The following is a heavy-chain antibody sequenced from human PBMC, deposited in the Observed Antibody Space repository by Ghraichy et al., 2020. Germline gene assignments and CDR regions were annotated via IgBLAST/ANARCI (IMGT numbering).Heavy chain of an antibody. CDR1: GGSISSYY. CDR3: ARYHYYDSSGYPYYYGMDV. V-gene: IGHV4-59*01. CDR2: IYYSGST. D-gene: IGHD3-22*01. J-gene: IGHJ6*02. Sequence: SETLSLTCTVSGGSISSYYWSWIRQPPGKGLEWIGYIYYSGSTNYNPSLKSRVTISVDTSKNQFSLKLSSVTAADTAVYYCARYHYYDSSGYPYYYGMDVWGQGTTVTVSS.